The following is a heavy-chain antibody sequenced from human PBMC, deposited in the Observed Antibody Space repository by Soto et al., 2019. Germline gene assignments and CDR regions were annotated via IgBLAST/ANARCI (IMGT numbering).Heavy chain of an antibody. CDR1: EGSSGGGGGY. Sequence: ASQTLSDRCTVAEGSSGGGGGYRSWIRKHPGKGLEWIGYIYYSGSTYYNPSLKSRVTISVDTSKNQFSLKLSSVTAADTAVYYCARSGYSYGPNPLLYWGQGTLVTVSS. CDR2: IYYSGST. V-gene: IGHV4-31*03. J-gene: IGHJ4*02. D-gene: IGHD5-18*01. CDR3: ARSGYSYGPNPLLY.